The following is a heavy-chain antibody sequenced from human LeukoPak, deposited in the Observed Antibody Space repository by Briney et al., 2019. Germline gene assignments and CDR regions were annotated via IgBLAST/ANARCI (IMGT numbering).Heavy chain of an antibody. J-gene: IGHJ3*02. CDR3: AIEFRVLPDI. CDR1: GFTFSSYW. D-gene: IGHD2-8*02. V-gene: IGHV3-74*01. CDR2: INSDGSTT. Sequence: AGRSLRLSCAASGFTFSSYWMHWVRQAPGEGLVWVSRINSDGSTTNYADSVKGRFTISRDNAKNTLYLQMNSLRDEGTAVYYCAIEFRVLPDIWGQGTMVTVSS.